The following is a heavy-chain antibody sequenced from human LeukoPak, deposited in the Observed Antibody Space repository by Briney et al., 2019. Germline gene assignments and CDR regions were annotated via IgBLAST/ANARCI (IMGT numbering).Heavy chain of an antibody. CDR1: GGSISSSSYY. CDR2: IYYSGST. J-gene: IGHJ3*02. D-gene: IGHD3-22*01. Sequence: SETLSLTCTVSGGSISSSSYYWGWIRQPPGKGLEWIGSIYYSGSTYYNPSLKSRVTISVDTSKNQFSLKLSSVTAADTAVYYCAKTKITLIVVANPNSGALDIWGQGTMVTVSS. V-gene: IGHV4-39*01. CDR3: AKTKITLIVVANPNSGALDI.